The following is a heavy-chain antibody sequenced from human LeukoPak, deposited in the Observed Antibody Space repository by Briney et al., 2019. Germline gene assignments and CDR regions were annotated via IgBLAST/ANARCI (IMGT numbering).Heavy chain of an antibody. J-gene: IGHJ4*02. D-gene: IGHD3-22*01. CDR1: GYTFTGYY. V-gene: IGHV1-2*02. CDR3: ARGDPHYYDTPGDFDY. Sequence: ASVKVSCKASGYTFTGYYMHWVRQAPGQGLEWMGWINPNSGGTNYAQKFQGRVTMTRDTSISTAYMELSRLRSDDTAVYYCARGDPHYYDTPGDFDYWGQGTLVTVSS. CDR2: INPNSGGT.